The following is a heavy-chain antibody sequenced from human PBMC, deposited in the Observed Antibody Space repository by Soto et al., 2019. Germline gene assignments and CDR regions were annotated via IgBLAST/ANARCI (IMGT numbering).Heavy chain of an antibody. V-gene: IGHV1-69*06. CDR2: IVPLSGTP. CDR3: ARDWRQMSRGGFFDY. D-gene: IGHD3-16*01. CDR1: GGNSNSYS. J-gene: IGHJ4*02. Sequence: QVRLVQSGAEVKKPGSSVKLSCKVSGGNSNSYSIAWVRQAPGQGLQWLGTIVPLSGTPNHAQQFQARVTITADTTTNTAYLELSSLRSEETAIYYCARDWRQMSRGGFFDYWGQGSLVTISS.